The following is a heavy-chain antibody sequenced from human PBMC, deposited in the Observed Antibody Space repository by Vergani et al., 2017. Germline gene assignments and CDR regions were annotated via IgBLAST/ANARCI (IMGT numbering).Heavy chain of an antibody. D-gene: IGHD3-10*01. Sequence: EVQLVESGGGLVKRGGSLRLSCAASGFTFSSYSMNGVRQAPGKGLEWVSSISSSSSYIHYSDSLKARFTISRDNAKSSLYLQINSLRAEDTSVYYCARDPYYHGSGSYPCFSHSALDVWGQGTAVTVSS. V-gene: IGHV3-21*01. J-gene: IGHJ6*02. CDR1: GFTFSSYS. CDR2: ISSSSSYI. CDR3: ARDPYYHGSGSYPCFSHSALDV.